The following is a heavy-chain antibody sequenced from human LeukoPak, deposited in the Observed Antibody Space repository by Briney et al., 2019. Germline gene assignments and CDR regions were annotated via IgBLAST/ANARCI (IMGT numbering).Heavy chain of an antibody. V-gene: IGHV3-7*01. Sequence: GGSLRLSGAGSGFTFSRSWMTWVRQAPGKGLEGVASINQGGSVLHYMDSVKGRFTISRDNAENSVFLQMNNLRAEDTAVYYCAKLLGDVTTLDYWGQGTQVTVSS. CDR1: GFTFSRSW. CDR3: AKLLGDVTTLDY. J-gene: IGHJ4*02. D-gene: IGHD3-16*01. CDR2: INQGGSVL.